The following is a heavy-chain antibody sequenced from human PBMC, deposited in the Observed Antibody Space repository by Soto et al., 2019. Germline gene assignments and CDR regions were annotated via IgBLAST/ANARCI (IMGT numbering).Heavy chain of an antibody. CDR1: GGSFSSYT. V-gene: IGHV1-69*02. D-gene: IGHD6-13*01. J-gene: IGHJ3*02. Sequence: SVKVSCKASGGSFSSYTISWVRQAPGQGLEWMGRIIPILGIANYAQKFQGRVTITADKSTSTAYMELSSLRSEDTAVYYCSRDSSSWYTTPDAFDIWGQGTMVTV. CDR2: IIPILGIA. CDR3: SRDSSSWYTTPDAFDI.